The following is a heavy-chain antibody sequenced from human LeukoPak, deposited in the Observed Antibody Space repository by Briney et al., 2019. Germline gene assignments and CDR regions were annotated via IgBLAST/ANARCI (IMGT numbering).Heavy chain of an antibody. J-gene: IGHJ3*02. CDR2: MNPNSGNT. CDR3: ARGGGDCSSTSCPSDAFDI. CDR1: GYTFTRYD. Sequence: ASVKVSCKASGYTFTRYDINWVRQATGQGLEWMGWMNPNSGNTGYAQKFQGRVTMTRNTSISTAYMELSSLRSEDTAVYYCARGGGDCSSTSCPSDAFDIWGQGTMVTVSS. V-gene: IGHV1-8*01. D-gene: IGHD2-2*01.